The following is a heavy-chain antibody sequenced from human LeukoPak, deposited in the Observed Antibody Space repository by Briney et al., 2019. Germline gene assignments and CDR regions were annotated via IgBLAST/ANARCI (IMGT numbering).Heavy chain of an antibody. Sequence: KPGGSLRLSCAASGFTFSSYGMHWVRQPPGKGLEWIGEINHSGSTNYNPSLKSRVTISVDTSKNQFSLKLSSVTAADTAVYYCARINSGYAYETDYWGQGTLVTVSS. CDR2: INHSGST. CDR1: GFTFSSYG. V-gene: IGHV4-34*01. D-gene: IGHD5-12*01. CDR3: ARINSGYAYETDY. J-gene: IGHJ4*02.